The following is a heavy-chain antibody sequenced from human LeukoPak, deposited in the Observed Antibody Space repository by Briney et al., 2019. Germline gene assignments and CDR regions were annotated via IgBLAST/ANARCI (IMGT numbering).Heavy chain of an antibody. CDR2: IKQDGSEK. D-gene: IGHD6-13*01. CDR3: ASSRGSWPDYFDY. V-gene: IGHV3-7*01. CDR1: GFTFSSYW. Sequence: GGSLRLSCAASGFTFSSYWMSWVRQAPGKGLEWVANIKQDGSEKYYVDSVKGRFTISRDNAKNSLYLQMNSLRAEDTAVYYCASSRGSWPDYFDYWGQGTLVTVSS. J-gene: IGHJ4*02.